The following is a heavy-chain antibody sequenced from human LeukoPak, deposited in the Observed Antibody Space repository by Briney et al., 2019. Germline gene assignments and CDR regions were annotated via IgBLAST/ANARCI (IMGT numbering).Heavy chain of an antibody. V-gene: IGHV3-7*01. CDR1: GFTFSSYW. D-gene: IGHD3-22*01. J-gene: IGHJ4*02. CDR3: ARVGYYYDSSAYRPFDF. Sequence: GGSLRLSCTASGFTFSSYWMSWVRQAPGKGPEWVANIKEDGSKKYYVDSVKGRFTISRGNAKNSLYLQMSSLRAEDTAVYYCARVGYYYDSSAYRPFDFWGQGTLVTVSS. CDR2: IKEDGSKK.